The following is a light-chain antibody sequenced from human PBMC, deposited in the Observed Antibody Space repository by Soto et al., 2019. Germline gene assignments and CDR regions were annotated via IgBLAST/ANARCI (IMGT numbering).Light chain of an antibody. Sequence: QAVVTQEPSLTGSPGGTVTLPCASSTGAVTRGHYTNWLQQKPGQAPRALIYSTDTKHSWTPARFSGSLLGGKADLTLSGAQPEDEADYYFLLYYGGAVIFGGGTKLTVL. V-gene: IGLV7-43*01. J-gene: IGLJ2*01. CDR1: TGAVTRGHY. CDR3: LLYYGGAVI. CDR2: STD.